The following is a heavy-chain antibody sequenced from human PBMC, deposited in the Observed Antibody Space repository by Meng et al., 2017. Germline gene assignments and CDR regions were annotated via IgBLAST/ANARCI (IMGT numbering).Heavy chain of an antibody. CDR1: GYTFTGYY. CDR3: ARIAAAGTPAYYYGMDV. CDR2: INPNSGGT. D-gene: IGHD6-13*01. V-gene: IGHV1-2*06. J-gene: IGHJ6*02. Sequence: ASVKVSCKASGYTFTGYYMHWVRQAPGQGLEWMGRINPNSGGTNYAQKFQGRVTMTRDTSISTAYMELSRLRSDDTAVYYCARIAAAGTPAYYYGMDVWGQGTTVTVSS.